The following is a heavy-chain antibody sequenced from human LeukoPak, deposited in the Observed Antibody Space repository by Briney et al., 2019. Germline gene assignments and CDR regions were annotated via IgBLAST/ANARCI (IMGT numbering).Heavy chain of an antibody. Sequence: SETLSLTCAVSGGSISSGGSSWSWIRQPPGKGLEWIGYIYHSGTTYYNPSLKSRVTISLDRSKNQFYLKLSSVTAADTAVYYCARYTTVVTANAFDIWGQGTMVTVSS. J-gene: IGHJ3*02. V-gene: IGHV4-30-2*01. CDR3: ARYTTVVTANAFDI. D-gene: IGHD4-23*01. CDR1: GGSISSGGSS. CDR2: IYHSGTT.